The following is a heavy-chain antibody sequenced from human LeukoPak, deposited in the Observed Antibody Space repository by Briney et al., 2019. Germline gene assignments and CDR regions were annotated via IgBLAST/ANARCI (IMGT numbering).Heavy chain of an antibody. CDR1: GYTFSAYY. D-gene: IGHD6-19*01. CDR2: INPNSGGT. Sequence: AASVKVSCKASGYTFSAYYMHWVRQAPGQGLEWMGWINPNSGGTNYAQKFQGRVTMTRDTSISTAYMELSRLRSDDTAVYYCAKPVPGSGWSFDYWGQGTLVTVSS. V-gene: IGHV1-2*02. J-gene: IGHJ4*02. CDR3: AKPVPGSGWSFDY.